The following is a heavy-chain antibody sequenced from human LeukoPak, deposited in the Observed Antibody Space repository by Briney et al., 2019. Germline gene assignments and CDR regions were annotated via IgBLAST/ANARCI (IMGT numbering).Heavy chain of an antibody. J-gene: IGHJ4*02. Sequence: SETLSLTCIVSGGSISSYYWSWFRQPPGHGQGWIGYIHYSGSTKYNPSLKSRVIISVDTSKNRFSLKLSSVTAADTAMYYCARQNYYGSGSYYNDYWGQGTLVTVSS. D-gene: IGHD3-10*01. V-gene: IGHV4-59*08. CDR3: ARQNYYGSGSYYNDY. CDR1: GGSISSYY. CDR2: IHYSGST.